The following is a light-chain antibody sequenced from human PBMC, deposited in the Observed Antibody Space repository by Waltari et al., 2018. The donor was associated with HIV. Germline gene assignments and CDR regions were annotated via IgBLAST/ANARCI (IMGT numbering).Light chain of an antibody. V-gene: IGLV3-25*03. CDR1: ALANHY. CDR3: QSGGSSGSWV. J-gene: IGLJ3*02. Sequence: STELTQPPSVSVSPGQTARITCSGDALANHYTYWFQQEPGQAPVLVIYKDTERPSGIPERFSGSRSGTTVKLTISGVQAEDEADYYCQSGGSSGSWVFGGGTKLTVL. CDR2: KDT.